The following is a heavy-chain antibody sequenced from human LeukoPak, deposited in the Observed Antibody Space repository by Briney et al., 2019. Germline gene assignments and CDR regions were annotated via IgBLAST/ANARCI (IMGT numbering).Heavy chain of an antibody. V-gene: IGHV1-2*02. CDR3: ARDLRSGGVTYGQDS. Sequence: GASVKVSCKASGYIFTGYYIHWVRQAPGQGLEWMGWIIPKSGATNFAQRFRDRVTLTRNTSTVSMDLSRLTSDDTAVYYCARDLRSGGVTYGQDSWGQGTLVTVSS. CDR2: IIPKSGAT. J-gene: IGHJ4*02. CDR1: GYIFTGYY. D-gene: IGHD3-10*01.